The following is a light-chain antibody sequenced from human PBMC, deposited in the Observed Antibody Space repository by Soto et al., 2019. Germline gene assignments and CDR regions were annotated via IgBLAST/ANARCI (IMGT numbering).Light chain of an antibody. J-gene: IGKJ1*01. V-gene: IGKV1-5*03. CDR3: QQYNSYSGT. Sequence: DIQMTQSPSTLSASVGDRVTIXCRASQSISTWLAWYQQKPGKAPKLLIYKASSLESGVPSRFSGSGSGTEFTLTISSLQPDDFATYYCQQYNSYSGTFGQGTKVEIK. CDR1: QSISTW. CDR2: KAS.